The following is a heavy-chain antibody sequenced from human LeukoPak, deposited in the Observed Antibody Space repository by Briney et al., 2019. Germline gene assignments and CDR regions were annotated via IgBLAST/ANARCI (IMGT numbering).Heavy chain of an antibody. CDR1: GFTFSSYW. D-gene: IGHD3-22*01. CDR3: ARVRDDSSGYHPFDY. V-gene: IGHV3-7*01. CDR2: IKQHGSEK. Sequence: QTGGSLRLSCAASGFTFSSYWMNWVRQAPGKGLEWVANIKQHGSEKYYVDSVKGRFTISRDNAKNSLYLKMNSLRAEDTTVYYCARVRDDSSGYHPFDYWGQGTLVTVSS. J-gene: IGHJ4*02.